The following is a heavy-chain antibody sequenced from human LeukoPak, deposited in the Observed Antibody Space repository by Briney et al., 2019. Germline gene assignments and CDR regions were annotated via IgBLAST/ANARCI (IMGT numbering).Heavy chain of an antibody. CDR2: ISFGANEE. J-gene: IGHJ4*02. Sequence: GGSLRLSCAASGFTFSSYDMHWVRQAPGKGLEWVAHISFGANEEHYADSVRGRFTISRDKSKDTLHLQMNSLRVEDTAVYYCARDLWSKGVFDYWGQGTLVTVSS. CDR3: ARDLWSKGVFDY. V-gene: IGHV3-30-3*01. D-gene: IGHD2-21*01. CDR1: GFTFSSYD.